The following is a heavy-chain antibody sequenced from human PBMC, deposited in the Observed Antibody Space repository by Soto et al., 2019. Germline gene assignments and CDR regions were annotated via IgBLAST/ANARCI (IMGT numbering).Heavy chain of an antibody. CDR2: IYYSGST. CDR1: GDSISSYY. J-gene: IGHJ4*02. V-gene: IGHV4-59*01. Sequence: QVQLQGSGPGLLKPSETLSLTCTVSGDSISSYYWTWIRQPPGKGLEWIGYIYYSGSTNYNPSLKSRVTISVDTSKNQFYLKVSSVTAADAAVYYCARSKCDYGDCWSQGTLVTVS. CDR3: ARSKCDYGDC. D-gene: IGHD4-17*01.